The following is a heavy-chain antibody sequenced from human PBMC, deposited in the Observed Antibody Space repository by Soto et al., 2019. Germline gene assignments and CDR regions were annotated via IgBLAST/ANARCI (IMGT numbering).Heavy chain of an antibody. J-gene: IGHJ3*02. Sequence: PGGSLRLSCAASGFTFSSYAMHWVRQAPGKGLEWVAVISYDGSNKYYADSVKGRFTISRDNSKNTLYLQMNSLRAEDTAVYYCARDFLRRDSDGYTMGGSFDIWGPGTMVTVSS. CDR1: GFTFSSYA. V-gene: IGHV3-30-3*01. D-gene: IGHD5-12*01. CDR3: ARDFLRRDSDGYTMGGSFDI. CDR2: ISYDGSNK.